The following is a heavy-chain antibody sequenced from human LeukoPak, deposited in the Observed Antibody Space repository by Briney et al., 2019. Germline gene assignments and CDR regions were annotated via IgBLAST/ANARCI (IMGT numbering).Heavy chain of an antibody. J-gene: IGHJ6*03. CDR1: GFTFTSYA. CDR2: LSGSGGMT. V-gene: IGHV3-23*01. Sequence: GGSLRLSCTASGFTFTSYAMSWVRQAPGKGLEWVSALSGSGGMTYSADSVKGRFTISRDNSKNTLYLQMNSLRAEDTAVYYCARDGPYYYGSGSYYTKDYYYYMDVWGKGTTVTISS. CDR3: ARDGPYYYGSGSYYTKDYYYYMDV. D-gene: IGHD3-10*01.